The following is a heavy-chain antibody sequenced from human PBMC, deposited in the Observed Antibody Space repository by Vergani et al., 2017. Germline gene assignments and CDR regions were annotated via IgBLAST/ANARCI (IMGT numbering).Heavy chain of an antibody. CDR2: ISGSGGST. CDR1: GFTFSSYA. J-gene: IGHJ3*02. Sequence: EVQLLESGGGLVQPGGSLRLSCAASGFTFSSYAMSWVRQAPGKGLEWVSAISGSGGSTYYADSVKGRFTISRDNSKNTVYLQMNSLRAEDTAVYYCAKGDIVVVPAXMGKGYSYGNAFDIWGQGTMVTVSS. V-gene: IGHV3-23*01. D-gene: IGHD2-2*01. CDR3: AKGDIVVVPAXMGKGYSYGNAFDI.